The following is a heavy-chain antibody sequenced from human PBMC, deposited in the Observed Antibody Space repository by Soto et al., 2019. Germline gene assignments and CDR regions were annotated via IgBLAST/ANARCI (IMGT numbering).Heavy chain of an antibody. CDR1: GGSISSGGYY. D-gene: IGHD4-17*01. CDR3: ASASHSTVTTFAY. CDR2: IYYSGST. Sequence: QVQLQESRQGLVKPSQTLSLPCTVSGGSISSGGYYWSWIRQHPGKRLECIGYIYYSGSTYYNPSPKSLFTILVDTPKIHFSLLGTSVTSADTAMYYGASASHSTVTTFAYLRQETLVTFSP. J-gene: IGHJ4*02. V-gene: IGHV4-31*01.